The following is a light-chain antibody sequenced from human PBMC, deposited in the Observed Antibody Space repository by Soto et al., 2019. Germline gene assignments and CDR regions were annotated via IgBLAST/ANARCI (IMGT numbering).Light chain of an antibody. Sequence: IVLTQSPATGRFTPGEXVNLSCMASPSFGYYLAWYHQKPGQAPRLLIYGASTRATGIPARFSGSGSGTEFTLTISSLQSEDFAVYYCQQYNNWPRTFGQGTQVDTK. CDR3: QQYNNWPRT. CDR1: PSFGYY. J-gene: IGKJ1*01. CDR2: GAS. V-gene: IGKV3-15*01.